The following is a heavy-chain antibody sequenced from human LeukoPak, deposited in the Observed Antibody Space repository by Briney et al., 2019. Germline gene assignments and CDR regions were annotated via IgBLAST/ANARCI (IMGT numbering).Heavy chain of an antibody. D-gene: IGHD6-19*01. CDR1: GVLMSISTYY. CDR3: ARGTLYSGWSYSLDY. Sequence: PSETLSLTRTLSGVLMSISTYYWAWIRQPPGKGLEWIGSIYYSGTTHYNPSLKSRVTIAVDTSENQFSLQLIAVSAADTAVYYCARGTLYSGWSYSLDYWGQGTLVTVSS. CDR2: IYYSGTT. J-gene: IGHJ4*02. V-gene: IGHV4-39*07.